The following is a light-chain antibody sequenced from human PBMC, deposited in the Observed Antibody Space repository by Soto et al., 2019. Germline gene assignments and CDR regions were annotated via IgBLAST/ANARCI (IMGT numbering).Light chain of an antibody. CDR2: EVS. V-gene: IGLV2-8*01. Sequence: QSVLXQPPSASGSPGQSVTISCTGTSSDVGGYNYVSWYQQHPGKAPKLMIYEVSKRPSGVPDRFSGSKSGNTASLTVSGLQAEDEADYYCSSYAGSFYVFGTGTKVTVL. J-gene: IGLJ1*01. CDR3: SSYAGSFYV. CDR1: SSDVGGYNY.